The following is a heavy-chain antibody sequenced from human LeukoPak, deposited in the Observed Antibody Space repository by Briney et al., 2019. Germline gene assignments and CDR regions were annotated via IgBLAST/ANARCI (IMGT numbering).Heavy chain of an antibody. CDR1: GFTFDDYA. D-gene: IGHD6-13*01. Sequence: GGSLRLSCAASGFTFDDYAMHWVRQAPGKGLEWVSGITWNSGSIGYADSVKGRFTISRDNAKNSLYLQMDSLRAEDTAVYYCARTELVRGMDVWGQGTTVTVSS. CDR3: ARTELVRGMDV. V-gene: IGHV3-9*01. CDR2: ITWNSGSI. J-gene: IGHJ6*02.